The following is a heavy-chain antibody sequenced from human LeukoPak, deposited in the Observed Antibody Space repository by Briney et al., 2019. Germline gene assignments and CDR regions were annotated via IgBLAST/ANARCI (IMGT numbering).Heavy chain of an antibody. CDR2: ISTSGSP. V-gene: IGHV4-4*07. CDR3: ARDGSYGSGTYFGFDI. D-gene: IGHD3-10*01. Sequence: SETLSLTCTVSGPSISTYYWSWVRQPAGNGLEWIGRISTSGSPNYNPSLKRRGTMIVDTSKKQFSLKLTSVTAADTAVYFCARDGSYGSGTYFGFDIWGHTIMVTVSS. J-gene: IGHJ3*02. CDR1: GPSISTYY.